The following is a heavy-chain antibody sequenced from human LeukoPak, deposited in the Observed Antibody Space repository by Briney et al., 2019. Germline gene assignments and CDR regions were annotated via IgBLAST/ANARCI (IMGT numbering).Heavy chain of an antibody. CDR2: ISGSGGST. Sequence: GGSLRLSCAASGFTFSSYAMSWVRQAPGKGLEWVSAISGSGGSTYYADSVKGRFTISRDNSKNTLYLQMASLRAEDTAVYYCARMGGSNWNREVNWFDPWGQGTLVTVSS. J-gene: IGHJ5*02. CDR3: ARMGGSNWNREVNWFDP. D-gene: IGHD1-1*01. CDR1: GFTFSSYA. V-gene: IGHV3-23*01.